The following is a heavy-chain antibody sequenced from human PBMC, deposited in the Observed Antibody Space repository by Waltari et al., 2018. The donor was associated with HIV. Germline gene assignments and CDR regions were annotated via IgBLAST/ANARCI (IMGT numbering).Heavy chain of an antibody. Sequence: QVQLVQSGAEVKKPGASVKVSCKASGYPFSDYYITWVRQAPGQGLEWMGWINPNSGGTRYAEKFQGRVTMTRDTSISTAYMELSRLRFDDTAVYYCARVFRGTVNYFDSRLGHWGQGTLVTVSS. D-gene: IGHD3-22*01. CDR1: GYPFSDYY. CDR3: ARVFRGTVNYFDSRLGH. V-gene: IGHV1-2*02. J-gene: IGHJ5*02. CDR2: INPNSGGT.